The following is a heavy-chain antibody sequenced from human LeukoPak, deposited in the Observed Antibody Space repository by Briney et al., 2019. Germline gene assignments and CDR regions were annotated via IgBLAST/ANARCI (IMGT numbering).Heavy chain of an antibody. CDR3: AKDRRFLEWPSPEYYFDY. Sequence: GGSLRLSCAASGFTFSSYGMHWVRQAPGKGLEWVAFIRYDGSNKYYADSVKGRSTISRDNSKNTLYLQMNSLRAEDTAVYYRAKDRRFLEWPSPEYYFDYWGQGTLVTVSS. V-gene: IGHV3-30*02. CDR1: GFTFSSYG. J-gene: IGHJ4*02. CDR2: IRYDGSNK. D-gene: IGHD3-3*01.